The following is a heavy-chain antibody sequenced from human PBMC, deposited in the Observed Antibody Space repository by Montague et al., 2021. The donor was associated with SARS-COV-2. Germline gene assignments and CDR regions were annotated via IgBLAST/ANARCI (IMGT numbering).Heavy chain of an antibody. CDR1: GGSISSSNW. CDR3: AREPYYYDSSGYPYYYYYGMDV. D-gene: IGHD3-22*01. Sequence: SETLSLTCAASGGSISSSNWWSWVRQPPGKGLEWIGEIYHSGSTNYNPSPKSRVTISVDKSKNQFSLKLSSVTAADTAVYYCAREPYYYDSSGYPYYYYYGMDVWGQGTTVTVSS. CDR2: IYHSGST. J-gene: IGHJ6*02. V-gene: IGHV4-4*02.